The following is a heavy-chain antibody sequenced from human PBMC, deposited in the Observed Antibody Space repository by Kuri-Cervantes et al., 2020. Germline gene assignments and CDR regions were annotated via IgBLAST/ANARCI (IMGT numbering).Heavy chain of an antibody. CDR3: ARDRDEYTTWHARGYNYYMDV. V-gene: IGHV3-7*01. CDR1: GFTFSSYW. CDR2: IKQDGSEK. J-gene: IGHJ6*03. D-gene: IGHD6-6*01. Sequence: GESLKISCVGSGFTFSSYWMSWVRQAPGKGLEWVANIKQDGSEKYYVGSVKGRFTVSRDNAKNSLYLQMNSLRAEDTAVYYCARDRDEYTTWHARGYNYYMDVWAKGTTVTVSS.